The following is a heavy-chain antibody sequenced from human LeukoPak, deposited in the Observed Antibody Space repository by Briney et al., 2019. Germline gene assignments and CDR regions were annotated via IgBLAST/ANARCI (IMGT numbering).Heavy chain of an antibody. J-gene: IGHJ6*04. CDR2: ISYDGSNK. D-gene: IGHD3-9*01. CDR1: GFTFSSYA. Sequence: GRSLRLSCAASGFTFSSYAMHWVRQAPGKGPEWVAVISYDGSNKYYADSVKGRFTISRDNSKNTLYLQMNSLRAEDTAVYYCAREDRDYDILTGYYSRGMDVWGKGTTVTVSS. V-gene: IGHV3-30*04. CDR3: AREDRDYDILTGYYSRGMDV.